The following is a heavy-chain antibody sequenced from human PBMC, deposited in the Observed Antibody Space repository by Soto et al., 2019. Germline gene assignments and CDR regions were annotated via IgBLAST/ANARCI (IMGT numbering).Heavy chain of an antibody. CDR2: ISYDGSNK. Sequence: GGSLRLSCAASGFTFSSYGMHWVRQAPGKGLEWVAVISYDGSNKYYADSVKGRFTISRDNSKNTLYLQMNSLRAEDTAVYYCAIRVVVNHFAYWGQGTLVTVSS. V-gene: IGHV3-30*03. CDR3: AIRVVVNHFAY. D-gene: IGHD3-22*01. CDR1: GFTFSSYG. J-gene: IGHJ4*02.